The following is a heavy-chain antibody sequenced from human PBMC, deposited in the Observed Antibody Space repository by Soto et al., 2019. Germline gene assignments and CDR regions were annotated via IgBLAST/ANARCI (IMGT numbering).Heavy chain of an antibody. CDR3: ASPPATMIRPYFT. V-gene: IGHV1-69*02. J-gene: IGHJ5*02. CDR2: IIPILGIA. Sequence: QVQLVQSGAEVKKPGSSVKVSCKASGGTFSSYTISWVRQAPGQGLEWMGRIIPILGIANYAQKFQGRVTITADKSTSTAYMELSSLRSEDTAVYYCASPPATMIRPYFTWGQGTLVTVSS. CDR1: GGTFSSYT. D-gene: IGHD1-26*01.